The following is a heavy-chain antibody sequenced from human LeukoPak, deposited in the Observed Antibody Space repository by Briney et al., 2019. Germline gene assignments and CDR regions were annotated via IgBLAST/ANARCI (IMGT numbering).Heavy chain of an antibody. CDR2: INYSGST. CDR1: GGSIASAGYY. J-gene: IGHJ4*02. D-gene: IGHD6-19*01. CDR3: ARASGWYGKYFDY. Sequence: SQTLSLTCTVSGGSIASAGYYWSWIRQHPGKGLEWIGYINYSGSTYYNPSLKSRVTISGDTSKNQFSLKLSSVTAADTAVYYCARASGWYGKYFDYWGQGTLVTVSS. V-gene: IGHV4-31*03.